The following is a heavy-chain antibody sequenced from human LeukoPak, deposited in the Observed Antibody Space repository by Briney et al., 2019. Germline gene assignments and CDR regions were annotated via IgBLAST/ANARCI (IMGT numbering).Heavy chain of an antibody. CDR2: ISLSGST. D-gene: IGHD7-27*01. CDR3: ASRWVLTGEPY. J-gene: IGHJ4*02. Sequence: PSGTLSITCAVSGDSISRSIWWTWVRQPPGKGLEWIGEISLSGSTNYNPSLRSRVTISLDKSNNQFSLKLTSVTAADTAVYYCASRWVLTGEPYWGQGSLGTVSS. V-gene: IGHV4-4*02. CDR1: GDSISRSIW.